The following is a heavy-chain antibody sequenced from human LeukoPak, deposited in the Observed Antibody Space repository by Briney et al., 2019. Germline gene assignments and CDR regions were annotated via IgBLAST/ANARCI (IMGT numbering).Heavy chain of an antibody. CDR1: GGTFSSYA. Sequence: SVKVSCKASGGTFSSYAISWVRQAPGQGLEWMGGIIPIFGTANYAQKFQGRVTITADESTSTAYMELSSLRSEGTAVYYCARGPDYGDYILDYWGQGTLVTVSS. CDR2: IIPIFGTA. V-gene: IGHV1-69*13. D-gene: IGHD4-17*01. CDR3: ARGPDYGDYILDY. J-gene: IGHJ4*02.